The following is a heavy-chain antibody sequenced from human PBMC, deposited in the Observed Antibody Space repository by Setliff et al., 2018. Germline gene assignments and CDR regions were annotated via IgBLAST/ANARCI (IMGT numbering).Heavy chain of an antibody. CDR3: ARAPGYSSGWYFDY. CDR2: IIPMFGTA. V-gene: IGHV1-69*13. Sequence: ASVKVSCKASGGTFSNYTINWVRQAPGQGLEWMGGIIPMFGTANYAQKFQGRVTITADESTSTAYMELSSLRSEDTAVYYCARAPGYSSGWYFDYWGQGTLVTVS. CDR1: GGTFSNYT. J-gene: IGHJ4*02. D-gene: IGHD6-25*01.